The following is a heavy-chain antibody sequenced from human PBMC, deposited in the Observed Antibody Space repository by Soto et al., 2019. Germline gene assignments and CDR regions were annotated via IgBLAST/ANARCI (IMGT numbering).Heavy chain of an antibody. Sequence: SETLSLTCTVSGGSISSYYWSWIRQPPGKGLEWIGYIYYSGSTNYNPSLKSRVTISVDTSKNQFSLKLSSVTAAGTAVYYCARVQSYDFWSGFGSFIGGYNWFDPWGQGTLVTVSS. D-gene: IGHD3-3*01. V-gene: IGHV4-59*01. CDR1: GGSISSYY. CDR2: IYYSGST. J-gene: IGHJ5*02. CDR3: ARVQSYDFWSGFGSFIGGYNWFDP.